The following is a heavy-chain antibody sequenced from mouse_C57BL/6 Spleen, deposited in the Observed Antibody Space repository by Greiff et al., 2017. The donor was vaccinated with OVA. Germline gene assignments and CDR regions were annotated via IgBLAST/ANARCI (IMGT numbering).Heavy chain of an antibody. V-gene: IGHV1-69*01. J-gene: IGHJ4*01. CDR1: GYTFTSYW. CDR2: IDPSDSYT. CDR3: ARRAYGSMMDY. Sequence: QVQLQQPGAELVMPGASVKLSCKASGYTFTSYWMHWVKQRPGQGLEWIGEIDPSDSYTNYNQKFKGKSTLTVDKSSSTAYMQLSSLTSEDSAVYYCARRAYGSMMDYWGQGTSVTVSS. D-gene: IGHD1-1*01.